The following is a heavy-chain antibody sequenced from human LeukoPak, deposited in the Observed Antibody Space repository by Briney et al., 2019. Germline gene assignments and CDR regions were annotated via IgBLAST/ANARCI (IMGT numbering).Heavy chain of an antibody. Sequence: ASVKVSCKASGYTFTSSGISWVRQAPGQGLEWMGWISAYNGNQNYAQKVHGRVTMTTDTSTSTAYLELRSLRADDTAVYYCAREAPGIAAAGLFDYWGQGTLVTVSS. CDR2: ISAYNGNQ. CDR1: GYTFTSSG. D-gene: IGHD6-13*01. J-gene: IGHJ4*02. V-gene: IGHV1-18*01. CDR3: AREAPGIAAAGLFDY.